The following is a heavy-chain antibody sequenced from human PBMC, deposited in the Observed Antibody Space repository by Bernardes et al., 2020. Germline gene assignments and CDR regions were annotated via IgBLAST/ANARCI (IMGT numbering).Heavy chain of an antibody. D-gene: IGHD6-19*01. CDR2: MNPNSGNT. J-gene: IGHJ5*02. CDR1: GYTFTSYD. V-gene: IGHV1-8*01. CDR3: ARCRGIAVAGHNWFDP. Sequence: ASVKDSCKASGYTFTSYDINWVRQATGQGLEWMGWMNPNSGNTGYAQKFQGRVTMTRNTSISTAYMELSSLRSEDTAVYYCARCRGIAVAGHNWFDPWGQGTLVTVSS.